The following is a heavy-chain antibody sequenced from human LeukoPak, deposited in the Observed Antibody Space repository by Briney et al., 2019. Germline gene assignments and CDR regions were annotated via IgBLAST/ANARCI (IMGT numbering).Heavy chain of an antibody. CDR1: GGSISSYY. CDR3: ATLTGGDDAFDI. V-gene: IGHV4-59*01. CDR2: IFYSGSP. J-gene: IGHJ3*02. Sequence: RTSETLSLTCTLSGGSISSYYWRWIRQPPGKGLEWIGYIFYSGSPNYNPSLKSRVTISVLTSKNRFSLKLSSVTAADTAVYYCATLTGGDDAFDIWGQGTMVTVSS. D-gene: IGHD4-23*01.